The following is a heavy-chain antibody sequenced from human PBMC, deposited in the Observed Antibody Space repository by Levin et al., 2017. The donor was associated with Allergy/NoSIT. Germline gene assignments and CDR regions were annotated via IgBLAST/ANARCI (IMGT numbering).Heavy chain of an antibody. D-gene: IGHD3-10*01. CDR3: ARDECAWFGECYGMDV. CDR2: VSYSGNA. J-gene: IGHJ6*02. Sequence: SETLSLTCTVSGASVTRGDYYWSWIRQHPGGGLEWIGFVSYSGNAFYNPSLKSRVTVSLDTSKNQFSLKLNSVTAADTAVYYCARDECAWFGECYGMDVWGQGTTVTVSS. V-gene: IGHV4-31*03. CDR1: GASVTRGDYY.